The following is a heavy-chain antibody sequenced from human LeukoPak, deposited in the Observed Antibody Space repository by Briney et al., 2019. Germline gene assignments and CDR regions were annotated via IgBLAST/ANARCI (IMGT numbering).Heavy chain of an antibody. CDR2: IKQDGSEK. CDR3: ARQQRGTLIQLWFPFDY. V-gene: IGHV3-7*01. CDR1: GFTFSNYW. D-gene: IGHD5-18*01. J-gene: IGHJ4*02. Sequence: GGSLRLSCVASGFTFSNYWMSWVRQAPGKGLEWVANIKQDGSEKYYVDSVKGRFTISRDNAKNSLYLQMNSLRAEDTAVYYCARQQRGTLIQLWFPFDYWGQGTLVTVSS.